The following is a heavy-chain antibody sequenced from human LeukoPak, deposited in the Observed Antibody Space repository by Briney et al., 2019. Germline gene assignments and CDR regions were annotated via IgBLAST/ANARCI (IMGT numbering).Heavy chain of an antibody. Sequence: GGSLRLSCAASGFTFSSYAMSWVRQAPGKGLEWVSAISGSGGSTYYADSVKGRFTISRDNSKNTLYLQMDSLRAEDTAVYYCAKDSVSSWTNPLDYWGQGTLVTVSS. CDR2: ISGSGGST. CDR3: AKDSVSSWTNPLDY. J-gene: IGHJ4*02. V-gene: IGHV3-23*01. D-gene: IGHD6-13*01. CDR1: GFTFSSYA.